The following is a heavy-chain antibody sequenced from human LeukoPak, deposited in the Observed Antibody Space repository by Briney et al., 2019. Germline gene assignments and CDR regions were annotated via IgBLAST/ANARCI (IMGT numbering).Heavy chain of an antibody. J-gene: IGHJ6*03. Sequence: GASVTVSCKSSGYTFTSYGISWVRQAPGQGLEWMGWNRAYSGNTDYAQKLQSRYTMTTDTSTSTAYMELRSLRSDDSAVYYCARGRSAVTTYYYYYMDVWGKGNTVTVSS. CDR1: GYTFTSYG. V-gene: IGHV1-18*01. CDR3: ARGRSAVTTYYYYYMDV. D-gene: IGHD4-17*01. CDR2: NRAYSGNT.